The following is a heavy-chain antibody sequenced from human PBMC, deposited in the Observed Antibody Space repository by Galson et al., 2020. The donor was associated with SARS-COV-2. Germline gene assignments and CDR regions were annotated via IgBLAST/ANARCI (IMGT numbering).Heavy chain of an antibody. J-gene: IGHJ5*02. Sequence: ESGPTLVKPTQTLTLTCSFSGFSLTTDGVGVGWIRQPPGKALEWLALIYWDDDERYSPSLKSRLTVPKDTSKNQVVLTLTNMDPVDTATYYCAHTRSEYDSGSYHLAHFDPWGHGALVTVSS. V-gene: IGHV2-5*02. CDR3: AHTRSEYDSGSYHLAHFDP. CDR2: IYWDDDE. CDR1: GFSLTTDGVG. D-gene: IGHD3-10*01.